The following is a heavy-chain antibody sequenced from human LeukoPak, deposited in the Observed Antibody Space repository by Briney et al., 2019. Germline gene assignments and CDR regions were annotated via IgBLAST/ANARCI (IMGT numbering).Heavy chain of an antibody. Sequence: PSETLSLTCTVSGGSINDYYWLWIRQAPGKGLEWIGCISNSGTTDYNPSLKSRVTMSVDTSNNEFSLRLTSVTAADTAMYYCARVVRGAVTSNCFDPWGQGTLVTVSS. CDR3: ARVVRGAVTSNCFDP. CDR2: ISNSGTT. J-gene: IGHJ5*02. V-gene: IGHV4-4*07. CDR1: GGSINDYY. D-gene: IGHD4-17*01.